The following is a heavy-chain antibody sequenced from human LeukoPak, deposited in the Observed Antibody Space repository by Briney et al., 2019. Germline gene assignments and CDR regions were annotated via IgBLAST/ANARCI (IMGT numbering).Heavy chain of an antibody. CDR3: ASRDYFDY. CDR2: ITADSGTT. Sequence: GGSLRLSCVASGFTFSYFWMSWVRQAPGKGLEWVSYITADSGTTYYADSVKGRFTISRDNAKNSLYLQMNSLRDEDTAVYYCASRDYFDYWGQGTLVTVSA. CDR1: GFTFSYFW. V-gene: IGHV3-48*02. J-gene: IGHJ4*02.